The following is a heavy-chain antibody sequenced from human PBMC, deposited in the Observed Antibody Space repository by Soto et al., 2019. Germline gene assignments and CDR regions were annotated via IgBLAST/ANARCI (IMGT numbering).Heavy chain of an antibody. J-gene: IGHJ5*02. CDR2: VHYSGST. Sequence: SETLSLTCTVSGGSISHYYWSWIRQPPGRGLEWIGYVHYSGSTNYNPSLKSRVTISIDMSKNQFSLNLKSVAAPDTAIYYCVTTRGIAVGGSFDHWGQGTLVTVSS. D-gene: IGHD6-13*01. CDR3: VTTRGIAVGGSFDH. V-gene: IGHV4-59*08. CDR1: GGSISHYY.